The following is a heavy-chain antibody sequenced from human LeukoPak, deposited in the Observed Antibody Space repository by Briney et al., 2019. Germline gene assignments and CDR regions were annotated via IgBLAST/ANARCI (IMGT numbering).Heavy chain of an antibody. CDR2: IIPIFGIA. V-gene: IGHV1-69*13. Sequence: SVKVSCKASGGTFSSYAISWVRQAPGQGLEWMGGIIPIFGIANYAQKFQGRVTITADESTSTAYMELSSLRSEDTAVYYCAVRLSQQLRYDYWGQGTLVTVSS. J-gene: IGHJ4*02. CDR1: GGTFSSYA. CDR3: AVRLSQQLRYDY. D-gene: IGHD6-13*01.